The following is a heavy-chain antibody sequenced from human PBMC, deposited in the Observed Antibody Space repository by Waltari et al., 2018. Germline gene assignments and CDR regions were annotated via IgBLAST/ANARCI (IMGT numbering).Heavy chain of an antibody. J-gene: IGHJ4*02. Sequence: QVQLQQWGAGLLKPSETLSLTCAVYGGSFSGYYRGWIRQPPGKGLEWIGEINHSESTNYNPSLKSRVTISVDTAKNQFSLKLSSVTAADTAVYYCAREGWGRRYYGSGSYPTDYWGQGTLVTVSS. V-gene: IGHV4-34*01. CDR2: INHSEST. CDR3: AREGWGRRYYGSGSYPTDY. CDR1: GGSFSGYY. D-gene: IGHD3-10*01.